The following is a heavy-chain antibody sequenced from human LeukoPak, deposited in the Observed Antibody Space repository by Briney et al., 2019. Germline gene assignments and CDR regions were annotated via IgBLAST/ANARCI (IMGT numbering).Heavy chain of an antibody. Sequence: PGGSLRLSCAASGFTSSDYYMSWIRQAPGKGLEWVSYISSSGSTIYYADSVKGRFTISRDNAKNSLYLQMNSLRAEDTAVYYCARGPYCSSTSCYSQVVWGQGTLVTVSS. J-gene: IGHJ4*02. V-gene: IGHV3-11*04. CDR3: ARGPYCSSTSCYSQVV. D-gene: IGHD2-2*02. CDR1: GFTSSDYY. CDR2: ISSSGSTI.